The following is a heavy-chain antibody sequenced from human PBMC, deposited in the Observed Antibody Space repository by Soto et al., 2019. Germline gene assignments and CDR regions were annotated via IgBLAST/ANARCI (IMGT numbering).Heavy chain of an antibody. D-gene: IGHD3-16*01. J-gene: IGHJ3*02. CDR1: GFTFSSYA. Sequence: PVGSLRLSCAAAGFTFSSYAMNWFRQAPGKGLEWLAYITNSGTTIYDADSVRGRFIISRDNARDSLYLQMNSLRDEDTAVYYCARDHRFGFDIWGQGTMVTVSS. CDR2: ITNSGTTI. CDR3: ARDHRFGFDI. V-gene: IGHV3-48*02.